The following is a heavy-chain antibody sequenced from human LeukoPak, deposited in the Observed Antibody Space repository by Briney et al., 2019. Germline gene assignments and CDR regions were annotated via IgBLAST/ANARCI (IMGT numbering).Heavy chain of an antibody. J-gene: IGHJ4*02. CDR3: ARGSSNDYGDSPVDY. Sequence: ASVKVSFMASGYTFTRYYINWLRQATGQGLEWVGWMNPNSGNTGYAQKFQGRVTMTRNTSISTAYMELSSLRSEDTAVYYCARGSSNDYGDSPVDYWGQGTLVTVSS. D-gene: IGHD4-17*01. V-gene: IGHV1-8*01. CDR1: GYTFTRYY. CDR2: MNPNSGNT.